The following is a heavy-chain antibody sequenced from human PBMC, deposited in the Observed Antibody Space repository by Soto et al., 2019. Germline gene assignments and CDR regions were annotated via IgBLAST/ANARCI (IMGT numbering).Heavy chain of an antibody. D-gene: IGHD6-19*01. Sequence: GESLKIYCAASGFTFSSYSMNWVRQAPGKGLEWVSSISSSSSYIYYADSVKGRFTISRDNAKNSLYLQMNSLRAEDTAVYYCASSYSSGWYVVGNDAFDIWGQGTMVTVSS. CDR1: GFTFSSYS. J-gene: IGHJ3*02. V-gene: IGHV3-21*01. CDR2: ISSSSSYI. CDR3: ASSYSSGWYVVGNDAFDI.